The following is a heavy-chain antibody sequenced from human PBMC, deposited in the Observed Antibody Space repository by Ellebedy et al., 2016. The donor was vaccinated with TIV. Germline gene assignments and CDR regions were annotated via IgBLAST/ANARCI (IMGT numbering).Heavy chain of an antibody. CDR3: ARASGKSY. CDR2: ISDSGGTI. D-gene: IGHD1-14*01. CDR1: GFTLSNYG. J-gene: IGHJ4*02. V-gene: IGHV3-21*01. Sequence: GGSLRLSXAASGFTLSNYGMTWVRQAPGKGLERVSFISDSGGTIYYADSVKGRFTISRDNAKNSLYLQMNSLRAEDTAVYYCARASGKSYWGQGTLVTVSS.